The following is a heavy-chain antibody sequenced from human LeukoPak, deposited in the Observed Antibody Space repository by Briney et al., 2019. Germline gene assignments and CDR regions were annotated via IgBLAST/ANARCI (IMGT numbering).Heavy chain of an antibody. CDR3: AREGSDGSGYCDY. CDR1: GGSISSYY. CDR2: IYSSGNT. Sequence: PSETLSLTCTVSGGSISSYYWSWIRQSPGKGLEWIAYIYSSGNTNYNPSLKSRVTISVDTSKNQFSLKLSSVTTADTALYYCAREGSDGSGYCDYWGQGTLVTVSS. J-gene: IGHJ4*02. V-gene: IGHV4-59*01. D-gene: IGHD3-22*01.